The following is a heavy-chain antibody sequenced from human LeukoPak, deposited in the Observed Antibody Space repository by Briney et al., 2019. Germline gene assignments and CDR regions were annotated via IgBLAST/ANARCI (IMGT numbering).Heavy chain of an antibody. CDR3: ARPMGSGWYYPFDS. Sequence: GGSLRLSCEVSGFTFSSYAMHWVRQAPGKGLEYVSAISSNGGNTYYANSVKGRFTISRDNSKNTLYLQMGSLRAEDMAVYYCARPMGSGWYYPFDSWGQGTLVTVSS. D-gene: IGHD6-19*01. V-gene: IGHV3-64*01. CDR2: ISSNGGNT. J-gene: IGHJ4*02. CDR1: GFTFSSYA.